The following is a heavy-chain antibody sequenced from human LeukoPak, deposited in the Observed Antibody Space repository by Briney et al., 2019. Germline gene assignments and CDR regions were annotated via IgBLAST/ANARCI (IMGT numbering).Heavy chain of an antibody. V-gene: IGHV3-9*01. D-gene: IGHD1-26*01. CDR3: VKDMEPGGSGH. CDR2: MTLDSGRI. CDR1: GFTFDKYG. J-gene: IGHJ4*02. Sequence: GGSLRLSCEVSGFTFDKYGMHWVRQVPGKGLEWVSGMTLDSGRIGYADSVKGRFTISRDKAKNSVFLQMSNVRTEDTALYYCVKDMEPGGSGHWGPGTLVTVSS.